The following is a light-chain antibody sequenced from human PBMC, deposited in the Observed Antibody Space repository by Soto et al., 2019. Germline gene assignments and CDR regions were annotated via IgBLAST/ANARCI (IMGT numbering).Light chain of an antibody. V-gene: IGLV4-69*01. CDR3: QTWGTGIEV. J-gene: IGLJ3*02. CDR2: LNSDGSH. Sequence: QLVLTQSPSASASLGASVKLTCTLSSGHSSYTIAWHQQQPEKGPRYLMTLNSDGSHSKGDGIPDRFSGSSSGAERYLSISGLQSEDEAYYYCQTWGTGIEVFGGGTKLTVL. CDR1: SGHSSYT.